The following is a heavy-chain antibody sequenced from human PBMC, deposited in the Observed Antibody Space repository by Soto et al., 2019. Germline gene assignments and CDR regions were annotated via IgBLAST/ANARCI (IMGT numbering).Heavy chain of an antibody. Sequence: SLSLTCAVSGGSISSGGYSWSWIRQPPGKGLEWIGYIYHSGSTYYNPSLKSRVTISVDRSKNQFSLKLSSVTAADTAVYYCAREPYYYDSSGYPAGVGWFDHWGQGTLVTVPQ. CDR3: AREPYYYDSSGYPAGVGWFDH. V-gene: IGHV4-30-2*01. J-gene: IGHJ5*02. CDR1: GGSISSGGYS. D-gene: IGHD3-22*01. CDR2: IYHSGST.